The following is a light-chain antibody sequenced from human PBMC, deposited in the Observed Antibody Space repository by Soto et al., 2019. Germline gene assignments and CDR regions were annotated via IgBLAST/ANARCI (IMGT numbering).Light chain of an antibody. Sequence: EITMTQSPATLSVSPGERVTLSCRASQSVSSNLAWYQQKPGQAPRLLIHGASTRATGVPARFSRSGSGTEFTLTISSLQSEDFAIYYCQHYNNWPPWTFGQGTKVEIK. CDR2: GAS. J-gene: IGKJ1*01. CDR3: QHYNNWPPWT. CDR1: QSVSSN. V-gene: IGKV3-15*01.